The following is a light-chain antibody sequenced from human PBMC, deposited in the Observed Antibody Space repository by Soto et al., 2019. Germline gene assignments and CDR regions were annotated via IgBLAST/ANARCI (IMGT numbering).Light chain of an antibody. CDR2: AAS. CDR1: QGIYGY. Sequence: DIQMTQSPSSLSASVGDRLTITCRASQGIYGYLAWYQQKPGEVPKLLIYAASTLQSGVPSRFSGSGSGTDFTLTISVPQPEDVATYYCQRYDRSPWTFGQGTKVEIK. J-gene: IGKJ1*01. V-gene: IGKV1-27*01. CDR3: QRYDRSPWT.